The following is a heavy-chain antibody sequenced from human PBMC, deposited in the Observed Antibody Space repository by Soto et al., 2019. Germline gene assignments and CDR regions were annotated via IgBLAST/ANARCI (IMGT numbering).Heavy chain of an antibody. D-gene: IGHD1-20*01. CDR3: AQYNKSRHDAFDI. CDR1: GFNIRSYW. Sequence: EVQVVESGGGLVQPGGSLRLSCAVSGFNIRSYWMSWIRQAPGKGLEWLANINLDESKRYYVGSVTGRFTISGDSAKNSVFLVMDNLRAKDTAIYYCAQYNKSRHDAFDIWGQGTTVTVSS. CDR2: INLDESKR. V-gene: IGHV3-7*01. J-gene: IGHJ3*02.